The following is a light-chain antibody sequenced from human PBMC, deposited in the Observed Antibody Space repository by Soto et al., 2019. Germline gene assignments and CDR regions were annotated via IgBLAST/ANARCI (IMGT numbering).Light chain of an antibody. CDR1: SSDVGAYNF. V-gene: IGLV2-14*01. Sequence: QSALTQPASVSGSPGQSITISCTGTSSDVGAYNFVSWYQHHPGRAPKLIIYEVTIRPSGVSNRFSGSKSGNTASLTISGLQAEDEADYYCSSYTTSATYVFGSGTKVTV. J-gene: IGLJ1*01. CDR3: SSYTTSATYV. CDR2: EVT.